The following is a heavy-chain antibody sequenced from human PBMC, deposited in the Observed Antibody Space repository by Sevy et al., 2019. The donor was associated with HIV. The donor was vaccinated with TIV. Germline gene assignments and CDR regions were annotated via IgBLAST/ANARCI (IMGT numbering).Heavy chain of an antibody. J-gene: IGHJ4*02. CDR1: GYAFSNYD. Sequence: ASVKVSCKASGYAFSNYDINWVRQAPGQGLEWMGWISTYNGYTSFAQKLQGRVTMTTDTSTDTAYIELRSLRSDDTAIYFCVRFSSSSAFDYWGQGTLVTVSS. CDR3: VRFSSSSAFDY. D-gene: IGHD6-6*01. V-gene: IGHV1-18*04. CDR2: ISTYNGYT.